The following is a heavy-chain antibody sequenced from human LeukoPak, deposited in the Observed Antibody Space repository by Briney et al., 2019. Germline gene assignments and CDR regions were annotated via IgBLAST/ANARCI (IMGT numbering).Heavy chain of an antibody. V-gene: IGHV3-7*01. Sequence: PGGSLRLSCVVSGFTFSSYWMSWVRQAVGKGLEWVANIKQDGSEKYYVDSVKGRFTMSRDNAKNSLYLQMNSLRAEDTAVYYCARVQWELRGVGSYFEYWGQGAPVTVSS. CDR1: GFTFSSYW. D-gene: IGHD1-26*01. CDR2: IKQDGSEK. J-gene: IGHJ4*02. CDR3: ARVQWELRGVGSYFEY.